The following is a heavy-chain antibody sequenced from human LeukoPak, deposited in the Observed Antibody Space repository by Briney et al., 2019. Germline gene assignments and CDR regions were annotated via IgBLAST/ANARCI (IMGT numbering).Heavy chain of an antibody. CDR2: ISSSSSYI. CDR1: GFTFSSYS. Sequence: GGSLRLSCAASGFTFSSYSMNWVRQAPGKGLEWVSSISSSSSYINYADSVKGRFTISRDNAKNSLYLQMNSLRAEDTAVYYCATVVVVPAATDYWGQGTLVTVSS. V-gene: IGHV3-21*01. D-gene: IGHD2-2*01. CDR3: ATVVVVPAATDY. J-gene: IGHJ4*02.